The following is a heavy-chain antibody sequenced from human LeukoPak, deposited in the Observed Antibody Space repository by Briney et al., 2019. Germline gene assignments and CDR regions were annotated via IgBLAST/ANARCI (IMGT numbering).Heavy chain of an antibody. Sequence: GASVKVSCTASGYTSSSYDINWVRQAAGQGLEWMGWMNPKTGNTGYAQKFQGRLSFTRNTSINTAYMELSSLRSEDTAVYYCARGPRVFGVVLSSHWFFDVWGRGTLVTVSS. CDR1: GYTSSSYD. V-gene: IGHV1-8*01. J-gene: IGHJ2*01. D-gene: IGHD3-3*01. CDR2: MNPKTGNT. CDR3: ARGPRVFGVVLSSHWFFDV.